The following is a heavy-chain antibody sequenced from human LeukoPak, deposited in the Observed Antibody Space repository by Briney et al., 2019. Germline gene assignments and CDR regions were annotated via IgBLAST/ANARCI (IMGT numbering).Heavy chain of an antibody. Sequence: TGGSLRLSCAASGFTFSSYEMNWVRQAPGKGLEWVSKISSSGSAIYYADSVKGRFTISRDNAKSTLYLQMNGLRAEDTAVYYCARGGSLGYWGQGTLVTVSS. CDR3: ARGGSLGY. D-gene: IGHD6-19*01. CDR2: ISSSGSAI. J-gene: IGHJ4*02. CDR1: GFTFSSYE. V-gene: IGHV3-48*03.